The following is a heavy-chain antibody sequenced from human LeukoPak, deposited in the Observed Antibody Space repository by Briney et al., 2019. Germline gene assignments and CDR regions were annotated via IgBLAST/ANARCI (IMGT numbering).Heavy chain of an antibody. J-gene: IGHJ4*02. V-gene: IGHV3-7*01. CDR1: GSTFSRYW. Sequence: GGSLRLSCAASGSTFSRYWMTWVRQAPGKGLEWVANINQDGNERYYMDSVKGRFTISRDNAKNSLSLQMNSLRAEDTAVYYCARDRRRYDFWSGYYDFDYWGQGTLVTVSS. CDR2: INQDGNER. D-gene: IGHD3-3*01. CDR3: ARDRRRYDFWSGYYDFDY.